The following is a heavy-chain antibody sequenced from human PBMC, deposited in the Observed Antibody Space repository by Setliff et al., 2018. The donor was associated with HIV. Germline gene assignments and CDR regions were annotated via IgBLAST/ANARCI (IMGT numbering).Heavy chain of an antibody. Sequence: GGSLRLSCAASGFTFRSYWMSWVRQAPGKGLEWVANINEVGSEKNYVDSVKGRFTISRDNAQNSLYLQMNSLGAEDTAVYYCTRHYGSGTYCLAYWGQGTLVTVSS. J-gene: IGHJ4*02. CDR3: TRHYGSGTYCLAY. V-gene: IGHV3-7*01. CDR2: INEVGSEK. D-gene: IGHD3-10*01. CDR1: GFTFRSYW.